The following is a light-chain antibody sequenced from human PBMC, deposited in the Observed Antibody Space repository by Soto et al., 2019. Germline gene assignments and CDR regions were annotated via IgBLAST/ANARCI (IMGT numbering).Light chain of an antibody. Sequence: DIVLTQSPGTLSLSPGERATLSCRASQSVSSSYLAWYQQNPGQAPRLLIYGASSRATGIPDRFSGSGSGTDFTLTISRLEPEDFAVYHCQQYGRSRSTFGQGTKVEIK. J-gene: IGKJ1*01. CDR2: GAS. V-gene: IGKV3-20*01. CDR1: QSVSSSY. CDR3: QQYGRSRST.